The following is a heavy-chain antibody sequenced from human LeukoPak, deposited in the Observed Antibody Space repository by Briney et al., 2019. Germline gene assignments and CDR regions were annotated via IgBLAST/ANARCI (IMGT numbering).Heavy chain of an antibody. J-gene: IGHJ4*02. CDR2: IYPGDSDT. V-gene: IGHV5-51*01. D-gene: IGHD2-21*02. CDR1: GYTFTAYW. CDR3: ARGGTYCGGDCFSEGHFDY. Sequence: GESLKISCKDSGYTFTAYWIAWVRQMPGQGLEWMGIIYPGDSDTRYSPSFQGQVTISADKSINTVYLQWSSLKASDTAMYYCARGGTYCGGDCFSEGHFDYWGQGTLVTVSS.